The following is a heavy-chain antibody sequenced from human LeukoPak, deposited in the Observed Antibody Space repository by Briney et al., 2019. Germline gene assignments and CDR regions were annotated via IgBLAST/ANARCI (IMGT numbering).Heavy chain of an antibody. Sequence: ESGGSLRLSCAASGFTFSSYAMSWVRQAPGKGLEWVSAISGSGGSKYYADSVKGRFTISRDNAKNSLYLQMNSLRAEDTAVYYCARGANYYGSGSYYNPYWFDPWGQGTPVTVSS. CDR2: ISGSGGSK. D-gene: IGHD3-10*01. CDR1: GFTFSSYA. CDR3: ARGANYYGSGSYYNPYWFDP. V-gene: IGHV3-23*01. J-gene: IGHJ5*02.